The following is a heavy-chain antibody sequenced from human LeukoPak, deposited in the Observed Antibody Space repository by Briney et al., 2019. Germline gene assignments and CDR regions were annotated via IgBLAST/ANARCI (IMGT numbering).Heavy chain of an antibody. Sequence: ASVKVSCKASGYTFTGYFMHWVRQAPGQGLEWMGWINPNSGGTNYAQKVQGRVTMTRDTSISTAYMELSSLRSDDTAIYFCARGGLQLWFLVDYWGQGTLVTVSS. CDR1: GYTFTGYF. D-gene: IGHD5-18*01. J-gene: IGHJ4*02. V-gene: IGHV1-2*02. CDR3: ARGGLQLWFLVDY. CDR2: INPNSGGT.